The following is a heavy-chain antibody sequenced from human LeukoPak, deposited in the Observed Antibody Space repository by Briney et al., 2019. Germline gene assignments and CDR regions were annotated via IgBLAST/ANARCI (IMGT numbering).Heavy chain of an antibody. D-gene: IGHD6-13*01. V-gene: IGHV4-34*01. CDR2: INHSGST. CDR1: GGSFSGYY. J-gene: IGHJ4*02. Sequence: PSETLSLTCAVHGGSFSGYYWSWIRQPPGKGLEWIGEINHSGSTNYNPSLKSRVTISVDTSKNQFSLKLSSVTAADTAVYYCAGGIAADYWGQGTLVTVSS. CDR3: AGGIAADY.